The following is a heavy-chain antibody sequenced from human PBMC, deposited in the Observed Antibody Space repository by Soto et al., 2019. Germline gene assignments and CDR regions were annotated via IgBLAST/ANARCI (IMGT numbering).Heavy chain of an antibody. J-gene: IGHJ3*01. V-gene: IGHV3-30*18. CDR3: AEDQCIAASHGID. CDR1: GFTFSNYG. D-gene: IGHD6-13*01. CDR2: ISNDGSDK. Sequence: QVQLVESGGGVVQPGRSLRLSCAASGFTFSNYGMHWVRQAPGKGLEWVATISNDGSDKYYADSVKGRLTISRDNSRNTVYLQTNMWRAEETAVYYGAEDQCIAASHGIDWGQGTMVNVSP.